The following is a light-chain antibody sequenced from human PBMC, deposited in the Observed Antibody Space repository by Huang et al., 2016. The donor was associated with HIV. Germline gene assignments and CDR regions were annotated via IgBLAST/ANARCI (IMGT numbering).Light chain of an antibody. CDR2: WAS. CDR3: QQHYGRQST. CDR1: QSLLYRSNNKHY. J-gene: IGKJ1*01. Sequence: IVMTQSPESLAVSLGERASINCKSSQSLLYRSNNKHYLAWYQKKQGHPPTLLIYWASVRDVGVPERFSGGGSGTNFTLTINSLQADDVAVYYCQQHYGRQSTFGQGT. V-gene: IGKV4-1*01.